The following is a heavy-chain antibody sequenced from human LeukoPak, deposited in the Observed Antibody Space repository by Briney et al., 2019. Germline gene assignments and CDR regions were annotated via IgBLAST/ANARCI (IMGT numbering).Heavy chain of an antibody. V-gene: IGHV4-59*04. CDR3: ARRQSRSGKFDY. J-gene: IGHJ4*02. D-gene: IGHD3-10*01. Sequence: SETLSPTCTVSGGSISSDYWSWIRQPPGKGLEWIGNIYYTGDTSYNPSLKSRVTISVDTSKNQFSLKLGSMTAADTAVYYCARRQSRSGKFDYWGQGTLVTVSS. CDR1: GGSISSDY. CDR2: IYYTGDT.